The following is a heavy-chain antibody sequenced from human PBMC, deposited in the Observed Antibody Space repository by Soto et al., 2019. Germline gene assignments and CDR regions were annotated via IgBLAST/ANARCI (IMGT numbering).Heavy chain of an antibody. D-gene: IGHD3-10*01. CDR2: IYYSGST. Sequence: QVQLQESGPGLVKPSQTLSLTCTVSGGSISSGGYYWSWIRQHPGKGLEWIGYIYYSGSTYYNPSLQSRVTISVDTSKNQFSLKLSSVTAADTAVYYCASTRVTMVRGVTVDYWGQGTLVTVSS. CDR1: GGSISSGGYY. CDR3: ASTRVTMVRGVTVDY. J-gene: IGHJ4*02. V-gene: IGHV4-31*03.